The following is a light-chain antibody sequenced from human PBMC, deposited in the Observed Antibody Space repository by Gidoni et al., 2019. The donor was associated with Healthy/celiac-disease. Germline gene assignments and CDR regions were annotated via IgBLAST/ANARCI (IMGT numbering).Light chain of an antibody. CDR3: KQYNSYSLT. V-gene: IGKV1-5*03. Sequence: DIQITQSPSTLSASVGDRVTITCRASQSISSWLAWYQQKPGKAPKLLIYKASSLESGVPSRFSGSGSGTEFTLTISSLQPDDFATYYCKQYNSYSLTFGGGTKVEIK. CDR2: KAS. J-gene: IGKJ4*01. CDR1: QSISSW.